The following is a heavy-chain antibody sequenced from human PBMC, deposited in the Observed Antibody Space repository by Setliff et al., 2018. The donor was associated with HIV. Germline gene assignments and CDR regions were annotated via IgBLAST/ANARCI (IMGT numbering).Heavy chain of an antibody. V-gene: IGHV4-59*01. CDR1: GGSISTYY. J-gene: IGHJ4*02. Sequence: SETLSLTCTVSGGSISTYYWSWIRQPPGKGLEWIGYIYYSGSTKYNPSLKSRVTISIQTSRSQFSLTLRSVTAADTATYYCARDLASSYFDFWGQGALVTVSS. D-gene: IGHD3-16*01. CDR3: ARDLASSYFDF. CDR2: IYYSGST.